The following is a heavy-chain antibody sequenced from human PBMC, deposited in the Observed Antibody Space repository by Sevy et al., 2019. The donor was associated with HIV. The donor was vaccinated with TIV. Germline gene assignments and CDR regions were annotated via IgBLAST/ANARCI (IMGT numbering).Heavy chain of an antibody. CDR3: AREDIADRHFDY. Sequence: GGFLRLSCAASGFTFSDYYINWIRQAPGKGLEWVSYISSSGSTIYYADSVKGRFTISRDNAKNSVYLQMNSLRVEDTAVYYCAREDIADRHFDYWGQGALVTVSS. D-gene: IGHD6-6*01. V-gene: IGHV3-11*01. J-gene: IGHJ4*02. CDR1: GFTFSDYY. CDR2: ISSSGSTI.